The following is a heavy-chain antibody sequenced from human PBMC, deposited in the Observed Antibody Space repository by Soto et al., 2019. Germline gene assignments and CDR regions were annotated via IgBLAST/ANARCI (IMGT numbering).Heavy chain of an antibody. Sequence: PGGSLRPSCAASAFNFNNFGMNWFRQAPGKGLEWVSSIRTSSTYIYYAESVKGRFTISRDNAKKSLYLEMNRLGVEDTAVYYCARDRAPFCGGDCGLVDVWGQGTSVTVSS. CDR1: AFNFNNFG. CDR3: ARDRAPFCGGDCGLVDV. V-gene: IGHV3-21*01. CDR2: IRTSSTYI. D-gene: IGHD2-21*02. J-gene: IGHJ6*02.